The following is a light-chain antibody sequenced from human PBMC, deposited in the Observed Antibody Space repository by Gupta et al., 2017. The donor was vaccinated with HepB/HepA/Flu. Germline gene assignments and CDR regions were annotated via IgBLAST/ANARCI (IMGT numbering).Light chain of an antibody. J-gene: IGLJ3*02. CDR2: EDD. CDR1: ALPKKY. Sequence: SYELTQPPSVSVSPGQTARITCSGDALPKKYAHWYQQKSGQAPVLVIYEDDKRPSGIPERFSGSSSGTMATLTISGAQVEDEADYYCYSTDTSGNHWVFGGGTKLTVL. V-gene: IGLV3-10*01. CDR3: YSTDTSGNHWV.